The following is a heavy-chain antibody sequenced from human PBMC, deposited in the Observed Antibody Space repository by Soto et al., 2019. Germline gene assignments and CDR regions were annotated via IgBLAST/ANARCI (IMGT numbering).Heavy chain of an antibody. CDR1: GGSISSGDYY. J-gene: IGHJ4*02. V-gene: IGHV4-30-4*01. D-gene: IGHD1-26*01. CDR3: ARGPETGSPFFDF. CDR2: SYDSGTT. Sequence: PSETLSLTCTVSGGSISSGDYYWSWIRQPPGKGLEWIGYSYDSGTTYYNPSLKSRVFISVDTSKNQFSLKLSSVTAADTAVYYCARGPETGSPFFDFWGQGTLVTVSS.